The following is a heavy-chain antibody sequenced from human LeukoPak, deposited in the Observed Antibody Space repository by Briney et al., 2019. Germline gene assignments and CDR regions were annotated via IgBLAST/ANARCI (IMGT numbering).Heavy chain of an antibody. CDR2: IKQDGSEK. D-gene: IGHD6-13*01. J-gene: IGHJ4*02. Sequence: GGSLRLSCVASGFTFSSYWMSWVRQAPGKGLEWVANIKQDGSEKYYVDSVKGRFTISRDNAKNSVYLQMNSLRAEDTAVYYCASRSSVAGSGPGWGQGTLVTVSS. CDR3: ASRSSVAGSGPG. V-gene: IGHV3-7*01. CDR1: GFTFSSYW.